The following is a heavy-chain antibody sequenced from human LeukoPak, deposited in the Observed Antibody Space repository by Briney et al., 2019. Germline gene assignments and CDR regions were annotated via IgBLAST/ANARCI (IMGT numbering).Heavy chain of an antibody. J-gene: IGHJ4*02. CDR3: ARDSRDGYRGYFDY. D-gene: IGHD5-24*01. CDR1: GFMFNGYW. CDR2: ISDDGRRT. Sequence: GSLRLSCAGSGFMFNGYWMQWVRQVPGKGLVWVARISDDGRRTTYADFVKGRFTISRDNAKNSLYLQMNSLRAEDTAVYYCARDSRDGYRGYFDYWGQGTLVTVSS. V-gene: IGHV3-74*01.